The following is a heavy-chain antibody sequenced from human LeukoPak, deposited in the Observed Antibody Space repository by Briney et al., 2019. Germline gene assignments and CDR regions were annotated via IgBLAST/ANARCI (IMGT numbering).Heavy chain of an antibody. Sequence: GGSLRLSCAASGFTFSSYERHWVRQAPGKGLEWVSYISSSGSTIYYADSVKGRFTISRDNAKNSLYLQMNSLRAEDTAVYYCARDNYDSSGYYFDWGQGTLVTVSS. CDR2: ISSSGSTI. V-gene: IGHV3-48*03. CDR3: ARDNYDSSGYYFD. J-gene: IGHJ4*02. CDR1: GFTFSSYE. D-gene: IGHD3-22*01.